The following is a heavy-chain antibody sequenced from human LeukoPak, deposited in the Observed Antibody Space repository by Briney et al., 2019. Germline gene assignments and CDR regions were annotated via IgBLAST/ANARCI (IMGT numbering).Heavy chain of an antibody. V-gene: IGHV3-21*01. CDR3: ARFLGYCTNGVCRNTAAAGTGAVDY. CDR1: GFTFSSYS. D-gene: IGHD2-8*01. J-gene: IGHJ4*02. CDR2: ISSSSSYI. Sequence: PGGSLRLSCAASGFTFSSYSMNWVRQAPGKGLEWVSSISSSSSYIYYADSVKGRFTISRDNAKNSLYLQMNSLRAEDTAVYYCARFLGYCTNGVCRNTAAAGTGAVDYWGQGTLVTVSS.